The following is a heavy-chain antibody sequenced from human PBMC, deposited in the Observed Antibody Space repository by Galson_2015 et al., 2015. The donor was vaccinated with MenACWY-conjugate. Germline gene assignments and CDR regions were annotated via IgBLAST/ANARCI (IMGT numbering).Heavy chain of an antibody. CDR1: GFTLSNYG. V-gene: IGHV3-33*01. J-gene: IGHJ3*02. CDR2: LWSNGINN. CDR3: ERERGPYDAFEI. Sequence: SLRLSCAASGFTLSNYGMHWVRQAPGKGLEWVAVLWSNGINNYYADSVKGRFTFSRDNFDNMLYLQMNSLRAEDTAVYYCERERGPYDAFEIWGQGTLVTVSS.